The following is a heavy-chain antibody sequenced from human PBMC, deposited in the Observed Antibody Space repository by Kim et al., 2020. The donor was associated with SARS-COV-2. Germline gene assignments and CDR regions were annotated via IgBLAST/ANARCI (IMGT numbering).Heavy chain of an antibody. Sequence: SETLSLTCTVSGVSISSYYWSWIRQPPGKGLEWIGYIYYSGSTNYNPSLKSRVTISVDTSKNQFSLKLSSVTAADTAVYYCARDGDYYYGMDVWGQGTTVTVSS. V-gene: IGHV4-59*01. CDR2: IYYSGST. D-gene: IGHD2-15*01. CDR3: ARDGDYYYGMDV. J-gene: IGHJ6*02. CDR1: GVSISSYY.